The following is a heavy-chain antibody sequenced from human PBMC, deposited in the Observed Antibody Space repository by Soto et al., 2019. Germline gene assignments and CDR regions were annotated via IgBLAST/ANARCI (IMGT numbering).Heavy chain of an antibody. J-gene: IGHJ4*02. D-gene: IGHD3-22*01. CDR3: ARTDYYDSSGYPSHFDY. V-gene: IGHV3-33*01. CDR1: GFTFSSYG. CDR2: IWYDGSNK. Sequence: SLRLCCAASGFTFSSYGMHWVRQAPGKGLEWVAVIWYDGSNKYYADSVKGRFTISRDNSKNTLYLQMNSLRAEDTAVYYCARTDYYDSSGYPSHFDYWGQGTLVTVSS.